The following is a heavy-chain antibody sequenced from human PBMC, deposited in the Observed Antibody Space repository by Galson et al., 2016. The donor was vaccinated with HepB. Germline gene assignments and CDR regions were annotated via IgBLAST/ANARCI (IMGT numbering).Heavy chain of an antibody. CDR2: FDPEDGET. CDR3: ATSKWELEGGFNY. V-gene: IGHV1-24*01. CDR1: GYTLTESS. Sequence: SVKVSCKVSGYTLTESSMYWVRQAPGKGLEWMGGFDPEDGETIYAQKFQGRVTMTEDTSTDTAYMELRSLRSEDTAVYFSATSKWELEGGFNYWGQGTLVTVSS. D-gene: IGHD1-26*01. J-gene: IGHJ4*02.